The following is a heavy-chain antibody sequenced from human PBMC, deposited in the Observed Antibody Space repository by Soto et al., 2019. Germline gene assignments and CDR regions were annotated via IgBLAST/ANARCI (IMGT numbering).Heavy chain of an antibody. CDR2: INPNGGST. V-gene: IGHV1-46*01. Sequence: SVKLSWKAFGDSLTRYYIHLWRQAPGHGLEWMGIINPNGGSTRFAQTFQGRITMTRDTSTSTVYMELRSLTSEETAIYYCARSSAAVFGIIMEGSNWLAPWGQGSLVTVYS. D-gene: IGHD6-25*01. CDR3: ARSSAAVFGIIMEGSNWLAP. J-gene: IGHJ5*02. CDR1: GDSLTRYY.